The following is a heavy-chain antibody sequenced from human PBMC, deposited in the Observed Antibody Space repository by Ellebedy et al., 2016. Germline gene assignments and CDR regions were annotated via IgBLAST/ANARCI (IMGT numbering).Heavy chain of an antibody. CDR1: GFTFSSYW. CDR3: ESFSLYYDSSGDRDDY. CDR2: INRDGSST. Sequence: GGSLRLSCAASGFTFSSYWMHWVRQAPGKGLVWVSRINRDGSSTSYADSVKGRCTISRDNAKNTLYLQMNSLRAEDTAVYYCESFSLYYDSSGDRDDYWGQGTLVTVSS. D-gene: IGHD3-22*01. V-gene: IGHV3-74*01. J-gene: IGHJ4*02.